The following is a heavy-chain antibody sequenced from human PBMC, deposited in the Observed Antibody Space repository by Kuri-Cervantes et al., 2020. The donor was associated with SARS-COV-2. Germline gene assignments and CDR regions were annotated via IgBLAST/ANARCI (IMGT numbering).Heavy chain of an antibody. Sequence: ASVKISCKASGYTFTSYAMHWVRQAPGQRLEWMGWINAGNGNTKYLQKFQGRVTITRDTSASTAYMVLSSLRSEDTAVYYCARGLGILGATGSPGIDVWGQGTTVTVSS. CDR1: GYTFTSYA. CDR2: INAGNGNT. D-gene: IGHD1-26*01. V-gene: IGHV1-3*01. CDR3: ARGLGILGATGSPGIDV. J-gene: IGHJ6*02.